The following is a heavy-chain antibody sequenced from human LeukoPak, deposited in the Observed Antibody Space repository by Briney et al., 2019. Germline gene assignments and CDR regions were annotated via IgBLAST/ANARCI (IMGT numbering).Heavy chain of an antibody. Sequence: SSVNVSCKASVGTFSSYAISWVRQPPGQGREWMGRIIPILGIANYAQKFQGRVTITEDKSTSTAYMELSNLRSEDTAVYYCARDHDGATIDYWGQGTLVTVSS. CDR1: VGTFSSYA. J-gene: IGHJ4*02. V-gene: IGHV1-69*04. CDR3: ARDHDGATIDY. D-gene: IGHD1-26*01. CDR2: IIPILGIA.